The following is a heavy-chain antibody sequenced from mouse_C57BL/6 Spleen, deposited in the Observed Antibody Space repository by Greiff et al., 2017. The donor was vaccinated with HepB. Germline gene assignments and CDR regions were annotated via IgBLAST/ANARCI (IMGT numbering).Heavy chain of an antibody. CDR1: GYTFTSYW. CDR2: IYPSDSET. V-gene: IGHV1-61*01. CDR3: ARGRDSSGYGAY. Sequence: QVQLKQPGAELVRPGSSVKLSCKASGYTFTSYWMDWVKQRPGQGLEWIGNIYPSDSETHYNQKFKDKATLTVDKSSSTAYMQLSSLTSEDSAVYYCARGRDSSGYGAYWGQGTLVTVSA. J-gene: IGHJ3*01. D-gene: IGHD3-2*02.